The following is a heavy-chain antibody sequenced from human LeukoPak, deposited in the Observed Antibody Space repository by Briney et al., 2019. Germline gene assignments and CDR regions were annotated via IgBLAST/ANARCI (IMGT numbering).Heavy chain of an antibody. CDR3: ASSRIAAAGTGDYFDY. J-gene: IGHJ4*02. V-gene: IGHV1-69*13. D-gene: IGHD6-13*01. Sequence: SVKVSCKASGGTCISYAISWVRQVPGQGLEWMGGIIPIFGTANYAQKFQGRVTITADESTSTAYMELSSLRSEDTAVYYCASSRIAAAGTGDYFDYWGQGTLVTVSS. CDR2: IIPIFGTA. CDR1: GGTCISYA.